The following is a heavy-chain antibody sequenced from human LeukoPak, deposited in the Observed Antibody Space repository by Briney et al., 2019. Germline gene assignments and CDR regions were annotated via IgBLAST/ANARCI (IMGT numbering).Heavy chain of an antibody. D-gene: IGHD2-2*01. J-gene: IGHJ4*02. CDR3: ARGYQLLNY. CDR2: ISGNGGYT. CDR1: GFTFSSYA. Sequence: GGSLRLSCAASGFTFSSYAMSWVRQAPGKGLEWVSAISGNGGYTYYADSVKGRFTISRDNSKNTLYLQMNSLRAEDTAVYYCARGYQLLNYWGQGTLVTVSS. V-gene: IGHV3-23*01.